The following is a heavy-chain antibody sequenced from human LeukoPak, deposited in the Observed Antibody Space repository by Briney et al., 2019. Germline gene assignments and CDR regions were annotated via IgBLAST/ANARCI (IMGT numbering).Heavy chain of an antibody. V-gene: IGHV4-59*01. CDR3: ARGGYDFWSGSKNWFDP. CDR1: GGSISSYY. CDR2: IYYSGST. Sequence: SETLSLXCTVSGGSISSYYWSWIRQPPGKGLEWIGYIYYSGSTNYNPSLKSRATISVDTSKNQFSLKLSSVTAADTAVYYCARGGYDFWSGSKNWFDPWGQGTLVTVSS. J-gene: IGHJ5*02. D-gene: IGHD3-3*01.